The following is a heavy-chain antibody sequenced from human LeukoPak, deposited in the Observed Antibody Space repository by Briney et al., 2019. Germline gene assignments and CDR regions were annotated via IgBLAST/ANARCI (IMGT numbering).Heavy chain of an antibody. CDR1: GYTFTSYG. CDR3: ARVPVPAAIREGGNWFDP. D-gene: IGHD2-2*02. J-gene: IGHJ5*02. CDR2: ISAYNGNT. Sequence: ASVKVSCKASGYTFTSYGISWVRQAPGQGREWMGWISAYNGNTNYAQKLQGRVTMTTDTSTSTAYMELRSLRSDDTAVYYCARVPVPAAIREGGNWFDPWGQGTLVTVSS. V-gene: IGHV1-18*01.